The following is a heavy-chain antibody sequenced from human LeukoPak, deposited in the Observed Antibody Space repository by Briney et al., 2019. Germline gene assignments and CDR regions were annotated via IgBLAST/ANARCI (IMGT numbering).Heavy chain of an antibody. J-gene: IGHJ4*02. CDR3: AREGAGSGWDFVDY. CDR1: GVSISSGGYY. V-gene: IGHV4-30-4*08. CDR2: IDFSGST. D-gene: IGHD6-19*01. Sequence: SATLSLTCTVSGVSISSGGYYWGWIRQPPGKGLEWIVYIDFSGSTYYNPSLSSRVTKSVDTSKNQFSLKLNTVTDADTAEYYCAREGAGSGWDFVDYWGQGTLVTVSS.